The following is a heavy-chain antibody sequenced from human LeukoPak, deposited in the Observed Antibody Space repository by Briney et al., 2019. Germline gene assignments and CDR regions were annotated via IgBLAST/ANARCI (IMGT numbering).Heavy chain of an antibody. V-gene: IGHV4-30-4*01. CDR1: GGSTSSGDYY. D-gene: IGHD3-10*01. CDR3: ARRFLWFGESSGTFDY. J-gene: IGHJ4*02. CDR2: IYESGDT. Sequence: SQTLSLTCTVSGGSTSSGDYYWSWIRQPPGKGLEWIGYIYESGDTHYNPSLKSRVIISVDTSKNQFSLKLSSVTAADTAVYYCARRFLWFGESSGTFDYWGQGTLVTVSS.